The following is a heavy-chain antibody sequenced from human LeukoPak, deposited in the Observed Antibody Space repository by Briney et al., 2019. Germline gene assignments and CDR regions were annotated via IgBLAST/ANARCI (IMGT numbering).Heavy chain of an antibody. J-gene: IGHJ3*02. Sequence: PGGSLRLSCAASGFTFSSYGMHWVRQAPGKGLEWVAVISYDGSNKYYADSVKGRFTISRDNSKNTLYLQMNSLRAEDTAVYYCAKNYGDYLTDAFDIWGQGTMVTVSS. CDR1: GFTFSSYG. CDR2: ISYDGSNK. CDR3: AKNYGDYLTDAFDI. D-gene: IGHD4-17*01. V-gene: IGHV3-30*18.